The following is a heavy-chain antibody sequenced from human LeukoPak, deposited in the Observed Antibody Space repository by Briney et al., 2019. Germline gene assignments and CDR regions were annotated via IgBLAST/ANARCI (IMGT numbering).Heavy chain of an antibody. CDR1: GFTFSNYA. J-gene: IGHJ4*02. CDR2: ISGSGGTT. D-gene: IGHD5-12*01. Sequence: GGSLRLSCATSGFTFSNYAVSWVRPAPGKGLEWVSSISGSGGTTYYADSVKGRFTLSRYNSKNTLYLQMNSLRAEDTAVYYCAKDPYRASSGLVDYWGQGTLVTVSS. CDR3: AKDPYRASSGLVDY. V-gene: IGHV3-23*01.